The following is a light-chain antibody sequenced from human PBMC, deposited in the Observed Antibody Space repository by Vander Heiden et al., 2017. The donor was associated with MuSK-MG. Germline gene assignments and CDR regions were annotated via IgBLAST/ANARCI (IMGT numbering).Light chain of an antibody. CDR1: QSISSY. V-gene: IGKV1-39*01. CDR2: AAS. Sequence: DIQMTQSPSSLSASVGDRVTITCRASQSISSYLNWYQQKPGKAPKLLIYAASSLQSGVPSRFSASGPGTDFTLSISRLQPEDFATYYCQGSASTPITFSQGTRLEIK. J-gene: IGKJ5*01. CDR3: QGSASTPIT.